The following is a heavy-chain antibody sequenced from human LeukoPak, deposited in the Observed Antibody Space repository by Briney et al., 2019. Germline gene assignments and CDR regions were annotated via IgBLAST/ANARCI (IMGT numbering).Heavy chain of an antibody. D-gene: IGHD3-16*01. V-gene: IGHV3-30*18. CDR1: GFTFSSYA. CDR2: ITYGGSKK. J-gene: IGHJ5*01. CDR3: AKDDDDYVWGTHSVPYDS. Sequence: GGSLRLSCAASGFTFSSYAMRWVRQAPGKGLEWVSTITYGGSKKYYADSVKGRFTISRDNSKNTVYLQTNSLRAEDTAVYYCAKDDDDYVWGTHSVPYDSWGQGTLVTVS.